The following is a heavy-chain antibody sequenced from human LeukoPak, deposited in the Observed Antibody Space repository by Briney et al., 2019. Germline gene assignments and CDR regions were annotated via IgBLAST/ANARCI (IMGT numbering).Heavy chain of an antibody. CDR2: INWNGGST. Sequence: PGGSLRLSCAASGFAFNTAWMTWVRQAPGKGLEWVSGINWNGGSTGYADSVEGRFTISRDNAKNSLYLQMNSLRAEDTALYYCARVDQQLSFSDYFDNWGQGTLVTISS. V-gene: IGHV3-20*04. CDR1: GFAFNTAW. CDR3: ARVDQQLSFSDYFDN. D-gene: IGHD6-13*01. J-gene: IGHJ4*02.